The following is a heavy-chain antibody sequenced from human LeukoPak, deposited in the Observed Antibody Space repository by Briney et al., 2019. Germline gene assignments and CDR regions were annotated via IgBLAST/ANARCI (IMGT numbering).Heavy chain of an antibody. CDR1: GGSISSSSYY. CDR2: IYYSGST. J-gene: IGHJ6*02. V-gene: IGHV4-39*07. D-gene: IGHD6-13*01. Sequence: SETLSLTCTVSGGSISSSSYYWGWIRQPPGKGLEWIGSIYYSGSTYYNPSLKSRVTISVDTSKNQFSLKLSSVTAADTAVYYCARIKGSSWYGAYYYGMDVWGQGTTVTVSS. CDR3: ARIKGSSWYGAYYYGMDV.